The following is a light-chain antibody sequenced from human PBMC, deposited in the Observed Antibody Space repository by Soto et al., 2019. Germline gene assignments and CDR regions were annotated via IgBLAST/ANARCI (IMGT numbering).Light chain of an antibody. V-gene: IGKV1-39*01. CDR3: QPSYSTPFT. J-gene: IGKJ5*01. CDR1: QSISSY. CDR2: AAS. Sequence: DIQMTQSPSSLSASVGDRVTITCRASQSISSYLNWYQQKPGKAPKLLIYAASSLQSGVPSRFSGRGSGTDFTLTITSLQPEDFATYYCQPSYSTPFTYGHGTRLEIK.